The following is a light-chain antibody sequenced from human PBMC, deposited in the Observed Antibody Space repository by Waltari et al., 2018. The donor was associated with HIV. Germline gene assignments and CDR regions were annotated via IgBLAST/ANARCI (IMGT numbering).Light chain of an antibody. CDR2: RKN. Sequence: QSVLTQPPSASATPGQRVTISCSGSSSPIERNTANWYQQLPGTAPKLLIYRKNPLPSGVPDRFSGSKSGTAASLAISGLQSEEEADYYCAAWDDSLNGHWVFGGGTKLTVL. J-gene: IGLJ3*02. CDR1: SSPIERNT. V-gene: IGLV1-44*01. CDR3: AAWDDSLNGHWV.